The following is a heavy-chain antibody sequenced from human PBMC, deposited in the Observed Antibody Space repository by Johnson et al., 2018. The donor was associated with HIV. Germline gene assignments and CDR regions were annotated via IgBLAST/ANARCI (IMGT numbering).Heavy chain of an antibody. Sequence: VQLVESGGGLVKPGGSLRLSCAASGFTFSNAWMSWVRQAPGKGLEWVSVIYSGGNTYYTDSVKGRFTISRDNSDNTMYLQMNSLRDEDTAVYYCARAPHDAFDVWGQGTMVTVSS. CDR2: IYSGGNT. J-gene: IGHJ3*01. CDR1: GFTFSNAW. CDR3: ARAPHDAFDV. V-gene: IGHV3-66*01.